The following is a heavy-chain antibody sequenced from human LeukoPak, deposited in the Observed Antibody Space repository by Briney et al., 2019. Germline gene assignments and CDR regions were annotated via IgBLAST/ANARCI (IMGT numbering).Heavy chain of an antibody. J-gene: IGHJ3*02. CDR3: AREGYSYGGLDAFDI. Sequence: GGSLRLSCAASGFTFSSYEMNWVRQAPGKGLEWVSSISSSSSYIYYADSVKGRFTISRDNAKSSLYLQMNSLRAEDTAVYYCAREGYSYGGLDAFDIWGQGTMVTVSS. V-gene: IGHV3-21*01. CDR1: GFTFSSYE. CDR2: ISSSSSYI. D-gene: IGHD5-18*01.